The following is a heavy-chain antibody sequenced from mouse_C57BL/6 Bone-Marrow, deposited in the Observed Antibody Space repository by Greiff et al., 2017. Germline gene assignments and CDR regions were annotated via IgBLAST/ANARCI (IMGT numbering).Heavy chain of an antibody. CDR2: IYHTSGRT. D-gene: IGHD4-1*01. Sequence: QVHVKQPGAELVKPGASVKMSCKASGYTFTSYWITWVQQRPGQGLEWIGYIYHTSGRTNYTEKFKSKAILTVDTSSNTAYMQLSSLTSEDSAVFYCARAGPLGRSFDNWGQGTTLTVAS. CDR3: ARAGPLGRSFDN. J-gene: IGHJ2*01. CDR1: GYTFTSYW. V-gene: IGHV1-55*01.